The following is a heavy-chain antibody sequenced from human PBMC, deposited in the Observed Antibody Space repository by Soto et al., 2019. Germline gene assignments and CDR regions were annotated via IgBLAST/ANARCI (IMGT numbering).Heavy chain of an antibody. D-gene: IGHD2-2*02. J-gene: IGHJ4*02. Sequence: ASVKVSCKASGYTFTSYGISWVRQAPGQGLEWMGWISAYNGNTNYAQKLQGRVTMTTDTSTSTAYMELRSLRSDDTAVHYCAREDCSSTSCYTAPDYWGQGTLVTVSS. CDR2: ISAYNGNT. V-gene: IGHV1-18*01. CDR3: AREDCSSTSCYTAPDY. CDR1: GYTFTSYG.